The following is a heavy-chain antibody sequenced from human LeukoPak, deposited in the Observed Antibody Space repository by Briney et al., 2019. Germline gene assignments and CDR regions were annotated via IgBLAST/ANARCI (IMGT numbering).Heavy chain of an antibody. CDR3: ARSSPRYCSGGSCYKDY. CDR2: ISAYNGNT. Sequence: GASVKVSCKASGYTFTSYGISWVRQAPGQGLEWMGWISAYNGNTNYAQKLQGRVTMTTDTSTSTAYMELRSLRSDDTAVYYCARSSPRYCSGGSCYKDYWGQGTLVTVSS. J-gene: IGHJ4*02. V-gene: IGHV1-18*01. D-gene: IGHD2-15*01. CDR1: GYTFTSYG.